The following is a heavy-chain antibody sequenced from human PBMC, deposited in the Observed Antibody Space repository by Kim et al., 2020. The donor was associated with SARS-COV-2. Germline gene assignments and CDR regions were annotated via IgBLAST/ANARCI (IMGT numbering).Heavy chain of an antibody. J-gene: IGHJ4*02. Sequence: DPVKGRFTISRDNSKNTLYLQMNSLRAEDTAVYYCARNGYSGYDWDYFDYWGQGTLVTVSS. D-gene: IGHD5-12*01. CDR3: ARNGYSGYDWDYFDY. V-gene: IGHV3-30*01.